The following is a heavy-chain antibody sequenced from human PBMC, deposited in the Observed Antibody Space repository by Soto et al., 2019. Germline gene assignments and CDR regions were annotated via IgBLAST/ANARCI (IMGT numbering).Heavy chain of an antibody. CDR2: IFQSGST. CDR3: ARDAIGQDGYSSGLAH. D-gene: IGHD5-18*01. Sequence: TLSLTCVVSGGSIRSGGFSWTWIRQSPGKGLEWIGYIFQSGSTYYNPSLKSRVTFSIDPSKNQFSLRLTSVTAADTALYYCARDAIGQDGYSSGLAHWGQGFRVTVSS. CDR1: GGSIRSGGFS. V-gene: IGHV4-30-2*06. J-gene: IGHJ4*02.